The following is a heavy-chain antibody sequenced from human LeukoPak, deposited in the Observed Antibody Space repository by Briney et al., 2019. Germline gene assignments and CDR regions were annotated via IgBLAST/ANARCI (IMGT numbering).Heavy chain of an antibody. CDR3: ARDGSVYDSSGYYNLGGFDY. V-gene: IGHV3-48*03. J-gene: IGHJ4*02. CDR1: GFTFSSYE. Sequence: GGSLRLSCAASGFTFSSYEMNWVRQAPGKGLEWVSYISSSCSTIYYAYSMKGRFTISRDNANNSLYLQMNSLRAEDTAVYYCARDGSVYDSSGYYNLGGFDYWGQGTLVTVSS. D-gene: IGHD3-22*01. CDR2: ISSSCSTI.